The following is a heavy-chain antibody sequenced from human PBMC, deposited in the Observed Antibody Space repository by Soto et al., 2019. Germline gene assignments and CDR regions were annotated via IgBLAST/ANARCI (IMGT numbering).Heavy chain of an antibody. J-gene: IGHJ2*01. CDR2: ISGSGGST. V-gene: IGHV3-23*01. CDR3: AKDVEEMATIYLVNWYFDL. Sequence: EVQLLESGGGLVQPGGSLRLSCAASGFTFSSYAMSWVRQAPGKGLEWVSAISGSGGSTYYADSVKGRFTISRDNSKNTLYLQMNSLRADDTAVYYCAKDVEEMATIYLVNWYFDLWGRGTLVTVSS. D-gene: IGHD5-12*01. CDR1: GFTFSSYA.